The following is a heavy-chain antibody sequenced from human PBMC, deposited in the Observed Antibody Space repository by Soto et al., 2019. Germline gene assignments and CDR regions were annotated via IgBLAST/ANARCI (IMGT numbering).Heavy chain of an antibody. V-gene: IGHV1-18*01. CDR1: GYAFTTYG. CDR3: ARGRYGDY. Sequence: QVHLVQSGAEVKKPGASVKVSCQGSGYAFTTYGITWVRQAPGQGLEWMGWISAHNGNTNYAQKLQARVTVTRDTSTSTAYMELRSLRDDDTAVYYCARGRYGDYWGQGAVVTVSS. J-gene: IGHJ4*02. D-gene: IGHD1-1*01. CDR2: ISAHNGNT.